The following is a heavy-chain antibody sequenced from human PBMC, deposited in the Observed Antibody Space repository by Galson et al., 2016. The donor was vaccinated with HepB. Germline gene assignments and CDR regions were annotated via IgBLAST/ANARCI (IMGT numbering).Heavy chain of an antibody. J-gene: IGHJ4*02. CDR3: ARDKRESTTYYYDHSGYLDH. CDR2: IYHSGTT. V-gene: IGHV4-4*02. Sequence: SETLSLTCAVSGGSISSSDWWSWVRQPPGKGLEWIREIYHSGTTTYNPSLKSRVTISMGKSKSQFSLKVNSVTAADTAVYYCARDKRESTTYYYDHSGYLDHWGQGILGTVSS. CDR1: GGSISSSDW. D-gene: IGHD3-22*01.